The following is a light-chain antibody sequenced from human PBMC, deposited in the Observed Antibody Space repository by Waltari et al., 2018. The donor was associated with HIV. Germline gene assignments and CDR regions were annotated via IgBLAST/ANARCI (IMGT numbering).Light chain of an antibody. J-gene: IGLJ1*01. CDR2: GDN. CDR1: NSNIGARYD. Sequence: PPSVSGAPGQRVTISCSGSNSNIGARYDVHWYQQLPGTAPKVLIYGDNNRPAGVPDRFSGPKSGTSASLAITGLQADDEADYYCQSYDSGLSTYVFGTGTKVTVL. CDR3: QSYDSGLSTYV. V-gene: IGLV1-40*01.